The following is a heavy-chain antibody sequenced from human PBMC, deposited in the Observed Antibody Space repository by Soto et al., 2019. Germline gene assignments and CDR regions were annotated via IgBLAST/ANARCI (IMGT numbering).Heavy chain of an antibody. J-gene: IGHJ4*02. CDR1: GSSISSRW. CDR3: ARGEEWLLLSLQGVFDQ. CDR2: ISQDGTKI. V-gene: IGHV3-7*03. Sequence: GGSLRLSCAASGSSISSRWMSWVRQAPGKGLEWVANISQDGTKIHYVDSVKGRFTISRDNAKNSLHLQLSSLRADDTAVYFCARGEEWLLLSLQGVFDQWGQGTLVTVSS. D-gene: IGHD3-3*01.